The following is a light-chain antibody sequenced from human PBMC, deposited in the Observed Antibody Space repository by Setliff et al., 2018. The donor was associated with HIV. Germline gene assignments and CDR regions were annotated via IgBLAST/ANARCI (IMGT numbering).Light chain of an antibody. J-gene: IGLJ1*01. CDR2: DVT. CDR3: CSYANTYTSLYV. Sequence: LAQPRSVSGSPGQSVTISCTGTSSDVGGYNSVSWYQQPPGKAPKLMIYDVTKRPSGVPDRFSGSKSGNTASLTISGLQADGEADYYCCSYANTYTSLYVFGTGTKVTVL. V-gene: IGLV2-11*01. CDR1: SSDVGGYNS.